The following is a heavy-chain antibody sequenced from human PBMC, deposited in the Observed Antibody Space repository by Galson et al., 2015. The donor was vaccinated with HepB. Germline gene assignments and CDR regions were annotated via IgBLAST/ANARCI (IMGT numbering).Heavy chain of an antibody. V-gene: IGHV1-2*02. J-gene: IGHJ4*02. CDR2: INPNSGGT. CDR1: GYTFTSYG. Sequence: SVKVSCKASGYTFTSYGISWVRQAPGQGLEWMGWINPNSGGTNYAQKFQGRVTMTRDTSISTAYMELSRLRSDDTAVYYCAREGDGSYSGGLDYWGQGTLVTVSS. D-gene: IGHD1-26*01. CDR3: AREGDGSYSGGLDY.